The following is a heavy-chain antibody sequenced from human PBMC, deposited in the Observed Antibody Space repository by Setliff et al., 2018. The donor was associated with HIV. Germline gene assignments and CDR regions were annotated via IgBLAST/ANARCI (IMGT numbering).Heavy chain of an antibody. Sequence: PSETLSLTCTVSGGSISSGGYYWSWIRQHPGKGLEWIGYIYYSGSTNYNPSLKSRVTISLDTSKNQFSLKLTSVTAADTAVYYCARLSGDYYYFDYWGQGTLVTVSS. CDR2: IYYSGST. CDR3: ARLSGDYYYFDY. D-gene: IGHD2-21*02. CDR1: GGSISSGGYY. V-gene: IGHV4-61*08. J-gene: IGHJ4*02.